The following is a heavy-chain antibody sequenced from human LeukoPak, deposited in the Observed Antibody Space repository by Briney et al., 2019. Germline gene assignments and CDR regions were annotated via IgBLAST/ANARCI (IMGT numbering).Heavy chain of an antibody. Sequence: SETLSLTCAVYGGSFSGYYWSWIRQPPGKGLEWIGEINHSGSTNHNPSLKSRVTISVDTSKNQFSLKLSSVTAADTAVYYCASPYPYTNWFDPWGQGTLVTVSS. J-gene: IGHJ5*02. D-gene: IGHD2-15*01. CDR1: GGSFSGYY. CDR2: INHSGST. CDR3: ASPYPYTNWFDP. V-gene: IGHV4-34*01.